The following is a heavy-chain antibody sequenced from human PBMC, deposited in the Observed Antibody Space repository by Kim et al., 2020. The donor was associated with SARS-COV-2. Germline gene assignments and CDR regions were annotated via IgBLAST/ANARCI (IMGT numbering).Heavy chain of an antibody. V-gene: IGHV3-53*01. CDR2: VFSGGEI. Sequence: GGSLRLSCAASGFVVSSNYMSWVRQTPGKGLEWIAIVFSGGEIYYTDSVKGRFTISRDISKNTLYLQMNSLRVEDTAVYYCARSAVASSFFPARFDYLG. D-gene: IGHD6-6*01. CDR1: GFVVSSNY. J-gene: IGHJ4*01. CDR3: ARSAVASSFFPARFDY.